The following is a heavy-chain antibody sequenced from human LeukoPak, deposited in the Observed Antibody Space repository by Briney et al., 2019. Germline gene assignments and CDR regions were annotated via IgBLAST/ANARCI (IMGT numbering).Heavy chain of an antibody. V-gene: IGHV4-30-2*01. J-gene: IGHJ3*02. CDR2: IYHSGST. Sequence: SETLSLTCAVSGGSISSGGYSWSWIRQPPGKGLEWIGYIYHSGSTYYNPSLKSRVTISVDRSKNQFSLKLSSVTAADTAVHYCARDCSSTSCYDAFNIWGQGTMVTVSS. D-gene: IGHD2-2*01. CDR1: GGSISSGGYS. CDR3: ARDCSSTSCYDAFNI.